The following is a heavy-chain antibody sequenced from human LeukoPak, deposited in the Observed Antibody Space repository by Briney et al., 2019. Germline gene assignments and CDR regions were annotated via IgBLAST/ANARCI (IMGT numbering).Heavy chain of an antibody. J-gene: IGHJ4*02. CDR1: GDSISSSHW. V-gene: IGHV4-4*02. D-gene: IGHD1-26*01. CDR2: IYHSGNT. CDR3: AGEEMPGKFDY. Sequence: SETLSLTCAVSGDSISSSHWWSWVRQSPGQGLEWIGEIYHSGNTNYNPSLKSRVAISLDKSSNQFSLRLTSVTAADTAMYFCAGEEMPGKFDYWGQGILVTVSS.